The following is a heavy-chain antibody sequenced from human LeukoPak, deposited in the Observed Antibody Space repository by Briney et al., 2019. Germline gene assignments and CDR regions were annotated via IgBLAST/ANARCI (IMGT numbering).Heavy chain of an antibody. J-gene: IGHJ4*02. CDR3: ARLVDSGSYVDY. V-gene: IGHV4-39*07. CDR2: VYYIGTT. CDR1: GDSISRSSDY. D-gene: IGHD3-10*01. Sequence: SETLSLTCTVSGDSISRSSDYWGWIRQPPGKGPEWIGSVYYIGTTCYSPSLKSRLTISIDTSKNQFSLKLSSVTAADTAVYYCARLVDSGSYVDYWGQGTLVTVSS.